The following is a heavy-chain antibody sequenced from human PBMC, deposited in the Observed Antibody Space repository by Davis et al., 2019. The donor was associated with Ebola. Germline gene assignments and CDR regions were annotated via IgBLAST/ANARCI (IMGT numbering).Heavy chain of an antibody. D-gene: IGHD3-10*01. J-gene: IGHJ4*02. Sequence: AASVKVSCKASGYTFTSYGISWVRQAPGQGLEWMGWISGYNGNTQYAQKFQGRVTLTTDTSTSTAYMELRSLRSDDTAMYYCARIELISFPWDYWGQGTLVTVSS. V-gene: IGHV1-18*01. CDR3: ARIELISFPWDY. CDR1: GYTFTSYG. CDR2: ISGYNGNT.